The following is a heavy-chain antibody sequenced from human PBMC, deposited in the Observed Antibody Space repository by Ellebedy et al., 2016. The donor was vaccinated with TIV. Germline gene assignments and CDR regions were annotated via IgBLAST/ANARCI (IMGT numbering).Heavy chain of an antibody. CDR3: VKWGYRYGYGDY. CDR1: GFTFSSYA. Sequence: GESLKISCSASGFTFSSYAMQWVRQAPGKGLEYVSAISSDGGSPYYADPVKGRFTISRDNSKNTLYLQMSSLRAEDTAVYYCVKWGYRYGYGDYWGQGTLVTVSS. J-gene: IGHJ4*02. CDR2: ISSDGGSP. D-gene: IGHD5-18*01. V-gene: IGHV3-64D*09.